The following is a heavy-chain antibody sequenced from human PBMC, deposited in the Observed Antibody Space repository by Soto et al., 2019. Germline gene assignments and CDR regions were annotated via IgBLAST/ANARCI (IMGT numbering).Heavy chain of an antibody. Sequence: ETLSLTCAVSGYSISSGCYWGWIRQPPGKGLEWIGSIYHSGSTYYNPSLKSRVTISVDTSKNQFSLKLSSVTAADTAVYYCARLYSSSWYIFDYWGQGTLVTVSS. CDR1: GYSISSGCY. CDR2: IYHSGST. D-gene: IGHD6-13*01. V-gene: IGHV4-38-2*01. CDR3: ARLYSSSWYIFDY. J-gene: IGHJ4*02.